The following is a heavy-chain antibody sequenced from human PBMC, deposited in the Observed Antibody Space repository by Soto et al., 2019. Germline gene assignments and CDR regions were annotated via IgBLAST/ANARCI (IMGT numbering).Heavy chain of an antibody. Sequence: PGGSLRLSCAASGFTFSDYYRSWIRQAPGKGLWWFSYISSSRSTIYYADSVTGRFTISAANAKNTLYLQMNSLRAADTAVYYCAREPLRLVHYDILTGPIDYWGQGTLVTVS. CDR1: GFTFSDYY. CDR2: ISSSRSTI. CDR3: AREPLRLVHYDILTGPIDY. J-gene: IGHJ4*02. D-gene: IGHD3-9*01. V-gene: IGHV3-11*01.